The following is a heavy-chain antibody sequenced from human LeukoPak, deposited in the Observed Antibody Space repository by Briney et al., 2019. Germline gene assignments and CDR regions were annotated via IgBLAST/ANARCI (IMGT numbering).Heavy chain of an antibody. CDR3: AKDRDYYYMDV. J-gene: IGHJ6*03. V-gene: IGHV3-43D*03. Sequence: GGSLRLSCAASGFTFVDYAMHWVRQPPGKGLEWVSLITWNGGSIFYADFVKGRFTVSRDNSKNSLYLQMNSLRAEDTALYYCAKDRDYYYMDVWGKGTTVTVSS. CDR2: ITWNGGSI. CDR1: GFTFVDYA.